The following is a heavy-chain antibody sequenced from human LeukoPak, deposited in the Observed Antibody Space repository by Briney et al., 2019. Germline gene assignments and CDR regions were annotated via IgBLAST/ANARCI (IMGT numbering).Heavy chain of an antibody. D-gene: IGHD3-10*01. CDR2: INHSGST. J-gene: IGHJ6*02. V-gene: IGHV4-34*01. Sequence: SETLSLTCAVYGGSFSGYYWSWIRQPPGKGLEWIGEINHSGSTNYNPSLKSRVTISVDTSKNQFSLKLSSVTAADTAVYYCARDRQPLLWFGELLSYGMDVWGQGTTVTVSS. CDR3: ARDRQPLLWFGELLSYGMDV. CDR1: GGSFSGYY.